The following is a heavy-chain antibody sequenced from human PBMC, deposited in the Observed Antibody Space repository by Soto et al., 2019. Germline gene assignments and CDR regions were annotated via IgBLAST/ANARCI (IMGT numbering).Heavy chain of an antibody. CDR1: GFTFSSYS. Sequence: PGGSLRLSCAASGFTFSSYSMNSVRQSPGKGLEWVSSISSSSSYIYYADSVKGRFTISRDNAKNSLYLQMNSLRAEDTAVYYCARDLEGLELPSSLDYWGQGTLVTVS. CDR3: ARDLEGLELPSSLDY. J-gene: IGHJ4*02. CDR2: ISSSSSYI. D-gene: IGHD1-7*01. V-gene: IGHV3-21*01.